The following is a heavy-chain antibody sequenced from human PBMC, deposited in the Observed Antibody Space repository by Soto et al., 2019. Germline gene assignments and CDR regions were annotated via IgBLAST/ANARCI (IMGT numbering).Heavy chain of an antibody. CDR2: FYYSEST. Sequence: PSETLSLTCTVSGDSISPYSWGWIRQPPGEGLEWIGTFYYSESTYYNPSLEGRVTISVDTPKNQFSLKVSSVTVADTAVYYCARLGGYCSSTSCYGFYGMDVWGQGTTVTVSS. CDR3: ARLGGYCSSTSCYGFYGMDV. D-gene: IGHD2-2*01. CDR1: GDSISPYS. J-gene: IGHJ6*02. V-gene: IGHV4-39*01.